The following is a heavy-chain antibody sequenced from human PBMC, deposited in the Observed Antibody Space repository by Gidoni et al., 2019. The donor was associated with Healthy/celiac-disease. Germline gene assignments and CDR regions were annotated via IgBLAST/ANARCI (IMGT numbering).Heavy chain of an antibody. V-gene: IGHV3-48*03. CDR2: ISSSGSTI. D-gene: IGHD6-19*01. J-gene: IGHJ4*02. CDR3: ARDGFGSGWEYYFDY. CDR1: GFTFISYE. Sequence: EVQLVESGGGLVQPGGSLRLSCAASGFTFISYEMNWVRQGPGKGLEWVSYISSSGSTIYYADSVKGRFTISRDNAKNSLYLQMNSLRAEDTAVYYCARDGFGSGWEYYFDYWGQGTLVTVSS.